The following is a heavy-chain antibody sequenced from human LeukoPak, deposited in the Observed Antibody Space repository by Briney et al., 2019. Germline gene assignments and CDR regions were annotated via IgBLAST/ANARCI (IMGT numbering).Heavy chain of an antibody. Sequence: PGGSLRLSCAASGFTFSSYGMHWVRQAPGKGLVWVADIWYDGSNKDYADSVKGRFTISRDNSKNTLYLQMNSLRAEDTAVYYCAREKTKWYSSSWGLFDYWGQGTLVTVSS. J-gene: IGHJ4*02. CDR3: AREKTKWYSSSWGLFDY. CDR2: IWYDGSNK. CDR1: GFTFSSYG. D-gene: IGHD6-13*01. V-gene: IGHV3-33*01.